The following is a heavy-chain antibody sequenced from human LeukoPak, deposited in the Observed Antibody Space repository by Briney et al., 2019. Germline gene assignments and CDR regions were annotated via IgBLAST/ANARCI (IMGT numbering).Heavy chain of an antibody. Sequence: KSGGSLRLSCAASGFTFSDYYMSWIRQAPGKGLEWVSYISSSGSSTYYADSVKGRFTISRDNAKNSLYLQMNSLRAEDTAVYYCARDVLQREPLPFHHAFDIWGQGTMVTVSS. J-gene: IGHJ3*02. D-gene: IGHD1-26*01. CDR1: GFTFSDYY. CDR2: ISSSGSST. V-gene: IGHV3-11*01. CDR3: ARDVLQREPLPFHHAFDI.